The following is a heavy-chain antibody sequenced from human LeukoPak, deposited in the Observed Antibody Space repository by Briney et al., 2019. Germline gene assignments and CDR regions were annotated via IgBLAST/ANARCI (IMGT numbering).Heavy chain of an antibody. J-gene: IGHJ3*02. CDR2: INPNSGGT. V-gene: IGHV1-2*02. D-gene: IGHD3-22*01. CDR3: ARGLYSYDSSGYYYDAFDI. CDR1: GYTFTGYY. Sequence: GASVKVSSKASGYTFTGYYMHWVRQAPGQGVEWMGWINPNSGGTNYAQKFQGRVTMTRDTSISTAYMEMSRLRSNDTAVYYCARGLYSYDSSGYYYDAFDIWGQGTMVTVSS.